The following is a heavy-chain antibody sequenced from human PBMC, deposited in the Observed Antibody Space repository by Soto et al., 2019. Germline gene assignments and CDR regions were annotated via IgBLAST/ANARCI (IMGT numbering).Heavy chain of an antibody. V-gene: IGHV4-34*01. Sequence: SETLSLTCAVYGGSFSGYYWSWIRQPPGKGLEWIGEINHSGSTNYNPSLKSRVTISVDTSKNQFSLKLSSVTAADTVVYYCARDLPPRPSYSSSWPRRRGHDAFDIWGQGTMVTVSS. D-gene: IGHD6-13*01. CDR2: INHSGST. J-gene: IGHJ3*02. CDR3: ARDLPPRPSYSSSWPRRRGHDAFDI. CDR1: GGSFSGYY.